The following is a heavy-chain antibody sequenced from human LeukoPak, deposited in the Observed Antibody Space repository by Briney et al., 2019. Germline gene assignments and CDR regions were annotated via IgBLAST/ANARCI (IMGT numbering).Heavy chain of an antibody. CDR2: ISSSSSSI. CDR1: GFTFSSSG. V-gene: IGHV3-48*01. CDR3: AKDAYYYDSSDFDY. Sequence: GGSLRLSCAASGFTFSSSGMNWVRQAPGKGLEWVSYISSSSSSIYYADSVKGRFTISRDNAKNSLYLQMNSLRAEDTAVYYCAKDAYYYDSSDFDYWGQGTLVTVSS. J-gene: IGHJ4*02. D-gene: IGHD3-22*01.